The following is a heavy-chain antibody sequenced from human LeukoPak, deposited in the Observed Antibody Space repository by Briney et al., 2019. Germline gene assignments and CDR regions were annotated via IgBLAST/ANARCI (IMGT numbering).Heavy chain of an antibody. J-gene: IGHJ4*02. CDR2: ISGSGGST. CDR3: AKGSMVRGASTFDY. V-gene: IGHV3-23*01. CDR1: GFTFSSYA. D-gene: IGHD3-10*01. Sequence: GGSLRLSCAASGFTFSSYAMSWVRQAPGKGLEWVSAISGSGGSTYYADSVKGRFTISRDNSKNTLYLQMNSLRAEDTAAYYCAKGSMVRGASTFDYWGQGTLVTVSS.